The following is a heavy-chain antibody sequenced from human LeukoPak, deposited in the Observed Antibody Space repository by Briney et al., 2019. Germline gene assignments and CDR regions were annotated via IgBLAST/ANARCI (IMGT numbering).Heavy chain of an antibody. CDR3: ARDGARSLWFGEGNWFDP. V-gene: IGHV1-8*01. CDR2: MNPNSGNT. D-gene: IGHD3-10*01. J-gene: IGHJ5*02. CDR1: GYTFTSYD. Sequence: GASVKVSCKASGYTFTSYDINWVRQATGQGLEWMGWMNPNSGNTGYAQKFQGRVTMTRNTSISTAYMELSSLRSEDTAVYYCARDGARSLWFGEGNWFDPWGQGTLVTVSS.